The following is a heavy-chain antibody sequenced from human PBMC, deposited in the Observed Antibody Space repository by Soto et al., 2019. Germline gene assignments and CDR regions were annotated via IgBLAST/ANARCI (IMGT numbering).Heavy chain of an antibody. CDR2: IIPVFGPA. D-gene: IGHD2-8*02. J-gene: IGHJ3*01. Sequence: QVQLVQSGAEVEKPGSSVKVSCKASGGTFSNYALSWVRQAPGQGLEWMGGIIPVFGPAHYAKKFQRRVTITADESTGTAYVELSTLRSEDTGVYYCARAGTGSNLNAFDVWGQGTMVTVSS. CDR1: GGTFSNYA. CDR3: ARAGTGSNLNAFDV. V-gene: IGHV1-69*01.